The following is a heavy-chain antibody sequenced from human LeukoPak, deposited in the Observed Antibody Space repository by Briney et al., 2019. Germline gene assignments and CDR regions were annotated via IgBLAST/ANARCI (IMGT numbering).Heavy chain of an antibody. V-gene: IGHV3-23*01. Sequence: AGGSLRLSCAASGFTFSSYAMSWVRQAPGKGLEWVSAISGSGGSTYYADSVKGRFTISRDNSKSTLYLQMNSLRAEDTAVYYCAKGVYSNYSPFDYWGQGTLVTVSS. CDR3: AKGVYSNYSPFDY. CDR1: GFTFSSYA. J-gene: IGHJ4*02. D-gene: IGHD4-11*01. CDR2: ISGSGGST.